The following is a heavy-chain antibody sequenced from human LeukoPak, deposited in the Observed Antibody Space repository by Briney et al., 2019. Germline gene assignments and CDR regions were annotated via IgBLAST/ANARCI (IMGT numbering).Heavy chain of an antibody. D-gene: IGHD3-9*01. J-gene: IGHJ6*04. CDR2: ISYDGSNK. CDR1: GFTFSSYG. Sequence: GGSLRLSCAASGFTFSSYGMHWVRQAPGKGLEWVAVISYDGSNKYYADSVKGRFTISRDNSKNTLYLQMNSLRAEDTAIYYCAIFKILTGDLKRWDYEYNGMDVWGKGTAVTVSA. CDR3: AIFKILTGDLKRWDYEYNGMDV. V-gene: IGHV3-30*03.